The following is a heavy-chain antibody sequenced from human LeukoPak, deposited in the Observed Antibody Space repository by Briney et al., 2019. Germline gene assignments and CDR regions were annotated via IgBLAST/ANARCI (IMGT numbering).Heavy chain of an antibody. Sequence: AAVTVSCKASAYSFTNYCNCLVRLAPAQGMEWVGGVSGYNVNTNYAQKFQGRLPMTTHPSTNTAHMELRRLRSEDTAMYYCARDCGYQCLFDYWGQGTLVTVPP. J-gene: IGHJ4*02. V-gene: IGHV1-18*01. CDR3: ARDCGYQCLFDY. CDR2: VSGYNVNT. D-gene: IGHD5-12*01. CDR1: AYSFTNYC.